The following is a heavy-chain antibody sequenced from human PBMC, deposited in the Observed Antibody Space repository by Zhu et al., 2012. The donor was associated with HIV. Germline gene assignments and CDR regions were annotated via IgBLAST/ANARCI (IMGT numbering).Heavy chain of an antibody. D-gene: IGHD5-12*01. CDR3: TTRLVTTNDY. CDR2: IQRTSDGGAA. V-gene: IGHV3-15*01. J-gene: IGHJ4*02. CDR1: GFAFSDTW. Sequence: EVQVVESGGGLVKPGGSLRLSCAASGFAFSDTWMNWVRQAPGKGLEWVGRIQRTSDGGAAQYAASVKGRFSISRDDSKKTVYLQMSSLTTEDTAVYYCTTRLVTTNDYWGQGTLVHRLL.